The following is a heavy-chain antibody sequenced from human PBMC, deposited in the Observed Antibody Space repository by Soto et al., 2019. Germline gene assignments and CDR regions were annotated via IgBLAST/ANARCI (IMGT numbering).Heavy chain of an antibody. CDR3: ARGPLSPRYCSGGSCPRGYYMDV. CDR2: ISSSSSYI. Sequence: PEGSLRLSWAAYGFTFSSYIMNWVRQAPGKGLEWVSSISSSSSYIYYADSVKGRFTISRDNAKNSLYLQMNSLRAEDTAVYYCARGPLSPRYCSGGSCPRGYYMDVWGKGTTVTVSS. J-gene: IGHJ6*03. V-gene: IGHV3-21*01. D-gene: IGHD2-15*01. CDR1: GFTFSSYI.